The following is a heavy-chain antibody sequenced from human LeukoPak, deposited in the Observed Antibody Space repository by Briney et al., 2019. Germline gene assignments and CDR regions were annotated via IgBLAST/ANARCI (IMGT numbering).Heavy chain of an antibody. Sequence: SETLSLTCTVSSGSISSYYRSWIRQPPGKGLEWIGYIYYSGSTNYNPSLKSRVTISVDTSKNQFSLKLSSVTAADTAVYYCARVLQEVPITMIPSAFDIWGQGTMVTVSS. CDR1: SGSISSYY. CDR3: ARVLQEVPITMIPSAFDI. CDR2: IYYSGST. J-gene: IGHJ3*02. D-gene: IGHD3-22*01. V-gene: IGHV4-59*01.